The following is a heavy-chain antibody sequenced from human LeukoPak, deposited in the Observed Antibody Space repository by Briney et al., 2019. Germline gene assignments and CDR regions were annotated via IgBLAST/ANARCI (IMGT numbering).Heavy chain of an antibody. CDR3: ARDGAAYSDLGVYYMDV. Sequence: GGSLRLSCAAFGFTFNTYSINWVRQAPGKGLESVSSISSSGNSIYYADSVKGRFTISRDNAKNSLYLQMNSLRADDTAVYYCARDGAAYSDLGVYYMDVWGKGTTVTVSS. CDR2: ISSSGNSI. V-gene: IGHV3-21*01. D-gene: IGHD3-3*01. J-gene: IGHJ6*03. CDR1: GFTFNTYS.